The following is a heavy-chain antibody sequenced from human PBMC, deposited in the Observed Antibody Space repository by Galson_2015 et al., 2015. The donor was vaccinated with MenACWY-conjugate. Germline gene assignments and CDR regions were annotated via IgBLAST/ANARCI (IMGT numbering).Heavy chain of an antibody. V-gene: IGHV3-23*01. CDR1: GFSFRGYA. CDR3: AKFKYSTSWSNTHGMDF. D-gene: IGHD2-2*01. Sequence: SLRLSCAASGFSFRGYAMSWVRQAPGKGLEWVSGISGSGGSRYDADSVKGRFTISRDNSKNMVYLQMNSLRAEDTAIYYCAKFKYSTSWSNTHGMDFWAKGPRSPSP. J-gene: IGHJ6*02. CDR2: ISGSGGSR.